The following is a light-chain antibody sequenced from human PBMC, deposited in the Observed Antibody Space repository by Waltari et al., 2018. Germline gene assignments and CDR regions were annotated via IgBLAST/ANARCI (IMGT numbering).Light chain of an antibody. V-gene: IGKV3-15*01. CDR2: VTS. J-gene: IGKJ2*01. CDR1: KNIGNN. CDR3: QQYNEWPYT. Sequence: ETIMTQSPATLSVSPGESATLSCGASKNIGNNLAWYQQTPGQAPRLLIYVTSSRSTGIPGRFFGAGSGTDFTLTISSLQSEDFGVYYCQQYNEWPYTFGQGTKVDLK.